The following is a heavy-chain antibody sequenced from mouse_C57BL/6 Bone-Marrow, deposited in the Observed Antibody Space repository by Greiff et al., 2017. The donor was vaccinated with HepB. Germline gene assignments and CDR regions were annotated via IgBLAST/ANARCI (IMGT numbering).Heavy chain of an antibody. V-gene: IGHV1-81*01. CDR3: ARTYYDYDGLDY. CDR1: GYTFTSYG. J-gene: IGHJ2*01. Sequence: QVQLQQSGAELARPGASVKLSCKASGYTFTSYGISWVKQSTGQGLEWIGEIYPRSGNTYYNEKFKGKATLTADKSSSTAYMELRSLTSEDSAVYFCARTYYDYDGLDYWGQGTTLTVSS. D-gene: IGHD2-4*01. CDR2: IYPRSGNT.